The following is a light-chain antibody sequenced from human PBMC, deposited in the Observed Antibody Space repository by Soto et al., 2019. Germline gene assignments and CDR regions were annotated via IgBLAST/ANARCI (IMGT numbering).Light chain of an antibody. J-gene: IGKJ2*01. V-gene: IGKV3-20*01. CDR1: QSVSSSY. Sequence: EIVLTQSPGTLSLSPGERATLSCRASQSVSSSYLAWYQQKPGQAPRLLIYGASSRATGIPDRFSGSGSGTDFTLTISRPEPEDFAGYYCQQYGSSSYTFGQGTKLEIK. CDR3: QQYGSSSYT. CDR2: GAS.